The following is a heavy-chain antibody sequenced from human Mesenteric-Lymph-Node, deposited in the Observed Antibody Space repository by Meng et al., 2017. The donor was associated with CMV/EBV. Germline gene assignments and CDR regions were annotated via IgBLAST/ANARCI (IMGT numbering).Heavy chain of an antibody. CDR3: ASGVVVPADSYYYGMDV. J-gene: IGHJ6*02. D-gene: IGHD2-15*01. CDR2: INPNSGAT. CDR1: GYTFSGYY. V-gene: IGHV1-2*02. Sequence: ASVKVSCKASGYTFSGYYIHWVRQAPGQGLQWMGWINPNSGATNYAQDFQGRVTMTRDTSISTAYMELSGLRSDDTAVYHCASGVVVPADSYYYGMDVWGQGTTVTVSS.